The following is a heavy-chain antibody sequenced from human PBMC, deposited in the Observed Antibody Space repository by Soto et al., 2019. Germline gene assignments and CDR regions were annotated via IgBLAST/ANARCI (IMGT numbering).Heavy chain of an antibody. D-gene: IGHD3-9*01. J-gene: IGHJ6*02. CDR3: ARSYYDILTGYSTRYYYYYYGMDV. Sequence: LSLTCTVTGDSINSSSYYWGWIRQPPGKGLEWIGSIYYSGSTYYNPSLKSRVTISVDTSKNQFSLKLSSVTAADTAVYYCARSYYDILTGYSTRYYYYYYGMDVWGQGTTVTVSS. CDR1: GDSINSSSYY. CDR2: IYYSGST. V-gene: IGHV4-39*01.